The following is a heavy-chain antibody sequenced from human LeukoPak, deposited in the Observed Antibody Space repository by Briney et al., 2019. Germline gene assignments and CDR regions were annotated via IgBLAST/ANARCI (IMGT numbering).Heavy chain of an antibody. V-gene: IGHV1-2*02. CDR2: INPNGGGT. CDR1: GYTFTGYY. Sequence: ASVKVSCKASGYTFTGYYMHWVRQAPGQGLEWMGWINPNGGGTNYAQKFQGRVTMTRGTSISTAYMELSRLRSDDTAVYYCARDLGTTVTAFDYWGQGTLVTVSS. CDR3: ARDLGTTVTAFDY. J-gene: IGHJ4*02. D-gene: IGHD4-17*01.